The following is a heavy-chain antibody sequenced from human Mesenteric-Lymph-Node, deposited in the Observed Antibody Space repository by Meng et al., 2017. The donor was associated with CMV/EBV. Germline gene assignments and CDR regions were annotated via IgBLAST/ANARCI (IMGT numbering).Heavy chain of an antibody. V-gene: IGHV5-51*01. Sequence: SGYRFTSYWIGWVRQVPGKGLEWMGIIYPGDSDTRYSPSFQGQVTISADKSIDTAYLQWSSLKASDTAMYYCARQGGTAAADSAGYDPWGQGTLVTVSS. D-gene: IGHD6-13*01. CDR1: GYRFTSYW. J-gene: IGHJ5*02. CDR2: IYPGDSDT. CDR3: ARQGGTAAADSAGYDP.